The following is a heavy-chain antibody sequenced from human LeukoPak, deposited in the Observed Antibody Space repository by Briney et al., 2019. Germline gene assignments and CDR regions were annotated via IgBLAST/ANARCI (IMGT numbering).Heavy chain of an antibody. D-gene: IGHD5-18*01. CDR1: RFTFSNHY. Sequence: PGGSLRLSSVASRFTFSNHYMSWVRQAPGKGLEWVATIKPDGSETFYVDSVKGRFTVSRDNAKNSLYLQMSSLRAEDTAVYHCARNLVHLWNVFDFWGLGTMVTVSS. CDR3: ARNLVHLWNVFDF. J-gene: IGHJ3*01. CDR2: IKPDGSET. V-gene: IGHV3-7*01.